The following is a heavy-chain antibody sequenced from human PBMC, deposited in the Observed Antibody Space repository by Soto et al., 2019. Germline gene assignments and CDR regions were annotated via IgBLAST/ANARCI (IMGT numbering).Heavy chain of an antibody. J-gene: IGHJ4*02. CDR1: GGTFSSYT. V-gene: IGHV1-69*02. CDR3: ARASYGDSPLDY. CDR2: IIPFLGIT. Sequence: QVQLVQSGAEVKKPGSSVKVSCKASGGTFSSYTIGWVRQAPGQGLEWMGRIIPFLGITNYAQKFQGRVTITADKSTSTAYMELSSLRSEDTAVYYCARASYGDSPLDYWGQGTLVTVSS. D-gene: IGHD4-17*01.